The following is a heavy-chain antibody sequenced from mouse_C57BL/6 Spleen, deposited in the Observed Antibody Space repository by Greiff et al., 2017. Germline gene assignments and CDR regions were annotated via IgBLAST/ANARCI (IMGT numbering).Heavy chain of an antibody. CDR1: GYAFSSYW. V-gene: IGHV1-80*01. CDR2: IYPGDGDT. Sequence: VHLVESGAELVKPGASVKISCKASGYAFSSYWMNWVKQRPGKGLEWIGQIYPGDGDTNYNGKFKGKATLTADKSSSTAYMQLSSLTSEDSAVYFCARSGHYYGSSYNFDYWGQGTTLTVSS. J-gene: IGHJ2*01. D-gene: IGHD1-1*01. CDR3: ARSGHYYGSSYNFDY.